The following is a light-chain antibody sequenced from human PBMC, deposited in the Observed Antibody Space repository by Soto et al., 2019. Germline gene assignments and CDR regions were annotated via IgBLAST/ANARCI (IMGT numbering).Light chain of an antibody. CDR1: QSVSSSF. V-gene: IGKV3-20*01. CDR2: GAS. Sequence: EIVLTQSPGTLSLSPGERATLSCRASQSVSSSFLAWYQQKPGQAPRLLIYGASSRATGIPDRFSGSGSETDFTLTISRLEPEDFAVYYCQHYHSSLTFGPGTKVDIK. CDR3: QHYHSSLT. J-gene: IGKJ3*01.